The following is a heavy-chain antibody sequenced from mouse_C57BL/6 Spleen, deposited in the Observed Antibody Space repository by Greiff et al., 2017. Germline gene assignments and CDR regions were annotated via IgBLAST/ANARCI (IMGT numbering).Heavy chain of an antibody. CDR2: ISSGSSTI. CDR3: AGVDYGSWFAY. Sequence: EVKLMESGGGLVKPGGSLKLSCEASGFTFSDYGMHWVRQAPEKGLEWVAYISSGSSTIYYADTVKGRFTISRDNAKSTLFLQRTSLRSEDTAMYYCAGVDYGSWFAYWGQGTLVTVSA. CDR1: GFTFSDYG. D-gene: IGHD1-1*01. J-gene: IGHJ3*01. V-gene: IGHV5-17*01.